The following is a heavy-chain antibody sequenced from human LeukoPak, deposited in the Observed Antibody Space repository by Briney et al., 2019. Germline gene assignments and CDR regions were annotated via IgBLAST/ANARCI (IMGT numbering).Heavy chain of an antibody. Sequence: GGSLRLSCAASGFTFTNNFMSWVRQAPGKGLEWVGFIRSKAYGGTTEYAASVKGRFTISRDDSKSIAYLQMNSLKTEDTAVYYCTRVGLGATGGVGYWGQGTLVTVSS. CDR1: GFTFTNNF. D-gene: IGHD1-26*01. V-gene: IGHV3-49*02. J-gene: IGHJ4*02. CDR3: TRVGLGATGGVGY. CDR2: IRSKAYGGTT.